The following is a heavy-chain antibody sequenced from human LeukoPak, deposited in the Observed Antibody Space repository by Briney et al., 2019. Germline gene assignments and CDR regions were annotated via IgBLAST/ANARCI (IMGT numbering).Heavy chain of an antibody. CDR3: ARTHPTGYFDY. Sequence: GGPLRLSCAASGFTVSSNYMSWVRQAPGKGLEWVSVIHDGGSTYYADSVKGRFTISRDNSKNTLYLQVNSLRAGDTAVYYCARTHPTGYFDYWGQGTLVTVSS. CDR2: IHDGGST. V-gene: IGHV3-53*01. CDR1: GFTVSSNY. D-gene: IGHD1-14*01. J-gene: IGHJ4*02.